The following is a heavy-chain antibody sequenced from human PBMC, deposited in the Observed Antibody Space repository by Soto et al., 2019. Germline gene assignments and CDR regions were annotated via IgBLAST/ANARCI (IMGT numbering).Heavy chain of an antibody. CDR2: IWYDGSNK. Sequence: GGSLRLSCAASGFTFSSYGMHWVRQAPGKGLEWVAVIWYDGSNKYYADSVKGRFTISRDNSKNTLYLQMNSLRAEDTAVYYCARDSDLYDPYDSSGYYSNWFDPWGQGT. CDR1: GFTFSSYG. D-gene: IGHD3-22*01. V-gene: IGHV3-33*01. CDR3: ARDSDLYDPYDSSGYYSNWFDP. J-gene: IGHJ5*02.